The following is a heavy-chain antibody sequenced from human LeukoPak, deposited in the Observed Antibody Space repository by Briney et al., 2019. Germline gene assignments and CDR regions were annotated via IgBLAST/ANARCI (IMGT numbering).Heavy chain of an antibody. Sequence: SETLSLTCTVSGGSVSSGSYYWGWIRQPPGKGLEWIGSIYYSGSTYYNPSLKSRVTISVDTSKNQFSLKLSSVTAADTAVYYCASTPHSSGSSFDPWGQGTLVTVSS. CDR3: ASTPHSSGSSFDP. CDR1: GGSVSSGSYY. CDR2: IYYSGST. J-gene: IGHJ5*02. D-gene: IGHD3-22*01. V-gene: IGHV4-39*01.